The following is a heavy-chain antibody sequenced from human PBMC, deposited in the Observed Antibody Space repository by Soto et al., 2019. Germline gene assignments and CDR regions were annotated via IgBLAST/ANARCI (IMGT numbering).Heavy chain of an antibody. CDR2: IYHSGST. CDR1: SGSISSSNW. D-gene: IGHD3-3*01. Sequence: NPSETLSLTCAVSSGSISSSNWWVWVRQPPGKGLEWIGEIYHSGSTNYNPSLKSRVTISVDKSKNQFSLKLSSVTAADTAVYYCEKTITIFGENWFDPLGQGTLVTGSS. CDR3: EKTITIFGENWFDP. V-gene: IGHV4-4*02. J-gene: IGHJ5*02.